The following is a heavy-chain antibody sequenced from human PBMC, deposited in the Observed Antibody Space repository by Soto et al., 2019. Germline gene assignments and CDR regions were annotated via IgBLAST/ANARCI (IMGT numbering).Heavy chain of an antibody. V-gene: IGHV4-39*01. CDR2: IYYSGST. D-gene: IGHD6-19*01. CDR1: GGSISSSSYY. J-gene: IGHJ4*02. CDR3: ASVAEFSVWFHRIDY. Sequence: QLQLQESGPGLVKPSETLSLTCTVSGGSISSSSYYWGWIRQPPGKGLEWIGSIYYSGSTYYNPSLKSRVTISVDTSKNQFSLKLSSVTAADTAVYYCASVAEFSVWFHRIDYWGQGTLVTVSS.